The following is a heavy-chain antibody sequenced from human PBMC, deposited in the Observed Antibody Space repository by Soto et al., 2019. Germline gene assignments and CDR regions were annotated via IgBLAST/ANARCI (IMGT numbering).Heavy chain of an antibody. D-gene: IGHD3-16*01. CDR2: ISSSSSYI. Sequence: EVQLVESGGGLVKPGGSLRLSCAASGFTFSSYSMDWVRQAPGKGLEWVSSISSSSSYIYYADSVKGRFTISRDNAKNSLYLQMNSLRAEDTAVYYCATDWGYYGMDVWGQGTTVTVSS. CDR1: GFTFSSYS. V-gene: IGHV3-21*01. CDR3: ATDWGYYGMDV. J-gene: IGHJ6*02.